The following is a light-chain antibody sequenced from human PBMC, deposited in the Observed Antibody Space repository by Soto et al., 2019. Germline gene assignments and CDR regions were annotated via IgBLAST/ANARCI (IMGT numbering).Light chain of an antibody. V-gene: IGKV3-20*01. Sequence: EIVLTQSPGSLSLSPGERATLSCRASQSITSNYLAWYQQKPGQAPRLLIYGASSRATGVPDRFSASGSGTDFTLTISRLEPEDFAVFYCQQYDRSPFTFGPGTKVDIK. J-gene: IGKJ3*01. CDR3: QQYDRSPFT. CDR1: QSITSNY. CDR2: GAS.